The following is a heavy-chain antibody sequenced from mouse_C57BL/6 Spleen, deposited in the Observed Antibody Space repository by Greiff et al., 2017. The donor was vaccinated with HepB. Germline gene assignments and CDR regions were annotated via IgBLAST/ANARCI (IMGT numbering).Heavy chain of an antibody. D-gene: IGHD4-1*01. Sequence: EVKLMESGGGLVQPGGSMKLSCVASGFTFSNYWMNWVRQSPEKGLEWVAQIRLKSDNYATHYAESVKGRFTISRDDSKSSVYLQMKNLRAEDTGIYYCTGGGLGRVDWYFDVWGTGTTVTVSS. CDR1: GFTFSNYW. CDR3: TGGGLGRVDWYFDV. V-gene: IGHV6-3*01. CDR2: IRLKSDNYAT. J-gene: IGHJ1*03.